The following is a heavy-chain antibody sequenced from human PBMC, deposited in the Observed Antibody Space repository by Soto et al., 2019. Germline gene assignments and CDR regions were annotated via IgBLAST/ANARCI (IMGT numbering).Heavy chain of an antibody. Sequence: QVQLVESGGGVVQPGRSLRLSCAASGFTFSSYAMHWVGQAPGKGLEWVAVISYDGSNKYYADSVKGRCTISRDNSKNTRYLQMNSLRAEDTAVYYCARVSGAGLFGAFDIWGQGTMVTVSS. CDR2: ISYDGSNK. V-gene: IGHV3-30-3*01. CDR1: GFTFSSYA. J-gene: IGHJ3*02. D-gene: IGHD3-10*01. CDR3: ARVSGAGLFGAFDI.